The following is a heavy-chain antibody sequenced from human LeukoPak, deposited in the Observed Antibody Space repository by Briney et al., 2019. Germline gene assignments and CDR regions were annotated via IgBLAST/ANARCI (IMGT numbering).Heavy chain of an antibody. J-gene: IGHJ6*03. Sequence: GGSLRLSCAASGFTFDDYGMSWVRQAPGKGLEWVSGINWNGGSIGYADSVKGRFTISRDNAKNSMYLQMTSLRAEDTALYYCARGLALPAAAYYYYYYMDVWGRGTTVTVSS. V-gene: IGHV3-20*04. CDR1: GFTFDDYG. D-gene: IGHD3-10*01. CDR3: ARGLALPAAAYYYYYYMDV. CDR2: INWNGGSI.